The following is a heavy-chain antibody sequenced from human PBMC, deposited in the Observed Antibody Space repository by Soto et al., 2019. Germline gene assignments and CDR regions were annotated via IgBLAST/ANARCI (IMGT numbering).Heavy chain of an antibody. CDR2: IYYSGST. V-gene: IGHV4-59*01. Sequence: ETLSLTCTVSGGSISSYYWSWIRQPPGKGLEWIGYIYYSGSTNYNPSLKSRVTISVDTSKNQFSLKLSSVTAADTAVYYCARDHRWNYYYYGMDVWGQGTTVTVSS. J-gene: IGHJ6*02. D-gene: IGHD2-15*01. CDR1: GGSISSYY. CDR3: ARDHRWNYYYYGMDV.